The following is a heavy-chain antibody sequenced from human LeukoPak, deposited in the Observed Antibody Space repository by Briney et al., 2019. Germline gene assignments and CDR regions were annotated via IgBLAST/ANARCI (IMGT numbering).Heavy chain of an antibody. V-gene: IGHV3-23*01. CDR3: AKDSTISETGTGDY. J-gene: IGHJ4*02. Sequence: GGSLRLSCAACGFTFSIYAMSWVRQAQGKGLEWVSAISGSGGSTYYADSVKGRFTISRDNSKNTLYLQMNSLRAEDTAVYYCAKDSTISETGTGDYWGQGTLVTVSS. D-gene: IGHD1-1*01. CDR1: GFTFSIYA. CDR2: ISGSGGST.